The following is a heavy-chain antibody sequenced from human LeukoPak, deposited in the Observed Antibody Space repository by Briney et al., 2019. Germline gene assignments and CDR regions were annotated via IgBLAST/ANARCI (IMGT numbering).Heavy chain of an antibody. Sequence: PGRSLRLSCAASGFTFSSYAMHWVRQAPGKGLEWVAAISYDGSNKYYADSVKGRFTISRDNSKNTLYLQMNSLRAEDTAVYYCARGSEIVVVVAATLGDAFDIWGQGTMVTVSS. CDR2: ISYDGSNK. CDR1: GFTFSSYA. J-gene: IGHJ3*02. D-gene: IGHD2-15*01. V-gene: IGHV3-30*04. CDR3: ARGSEIVVVVAATLGDAFDI.